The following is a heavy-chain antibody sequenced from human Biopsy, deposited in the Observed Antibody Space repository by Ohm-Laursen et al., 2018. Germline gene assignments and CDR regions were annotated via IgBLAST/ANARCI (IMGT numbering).Heavy chain of an antibody. J-gene: IGHJ5*02. CDR3: ARDYDTSGYYYVS. Sequence: SETLSLTWTVSGGSISNNNYYWGWIRQPPGRGLEWIGSIFYRGSTHYKPSLKSRLNISVDKSKNQFSLKLNSVTAADTAVYYCARDYDTSGYYYVSWGQGTLVTVSS. CDR1: GGSISNNNYY. V-gene: IGHV4-39*01. D-gene: IGHD3-22*01. CDR2: IFYRGST.